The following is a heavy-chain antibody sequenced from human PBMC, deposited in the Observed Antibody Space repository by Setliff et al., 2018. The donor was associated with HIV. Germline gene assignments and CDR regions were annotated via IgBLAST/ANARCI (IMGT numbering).Heavy chain of an antibody. J-gene: IGHJ4*02. CDR1: GFTFSSYA. Sequence: VGSLRLSCAASGFTFSSYAMSWVRQTPEKGLEWVSIITSGGSTYYADSAKGRFIISRDNSQNTLYLQMNSLRADDTAIYYCAKGFRPVDTALVSGPTYWGQGIQVTVSS. CDR2: ITSGGST. CDR3: AKGFRPVDTALVSGPTY. V-gene: IGHV3-23*01. D-gene: IGHD5-18*01.